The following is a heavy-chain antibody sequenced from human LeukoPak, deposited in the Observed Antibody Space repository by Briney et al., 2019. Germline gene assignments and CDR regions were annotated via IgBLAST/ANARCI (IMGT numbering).Heavy chain of an antibody. V-gene: IGHV3-23*01. CDR1: GFTFSSYA. Sequence: GGSLRLSCAVSGFTFSSYAMSWVRQAPGKGLEWVSAISGSGGSTYYADSVKGRFTISRDNSKNTLYLQMNSLRAEDTAVYYCAKDPGSQYYDSSGSPWGQGTLVTVSS. J-gene: IGHJ5*02. D-gene: IGHD3-22*01. CDR2: ISGSGGST. CDR3: AKDPGSQYYDSSGSP.